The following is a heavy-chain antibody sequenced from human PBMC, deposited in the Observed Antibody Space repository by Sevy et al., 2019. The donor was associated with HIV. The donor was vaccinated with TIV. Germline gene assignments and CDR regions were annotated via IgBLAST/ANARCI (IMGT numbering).Heavy chain of an antibody. CDR1: GLTFRNYA. J-gene: IGHJ4*02. V-gene: IGHV3-23*01. Sequence: GGSLRLSCAASGLTFRNYAMNWVRQAPGKGLEWVSGISGTGGSGDKTNYADSVKGRFTISRDDSKNSLYLQLNTLRAEDTAIYYCARKYDSSGYFDYWGQGTLVTVSS. CDR2: ISGTGGSGDKT. D-gene: IGHD3-22*01. CDR3: ARKYDSSGYFDY.